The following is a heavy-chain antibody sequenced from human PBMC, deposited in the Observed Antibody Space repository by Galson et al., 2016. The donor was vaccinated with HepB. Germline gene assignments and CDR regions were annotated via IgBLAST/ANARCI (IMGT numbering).Heavy chain of an antibody. J-gene: IGHJ4*02. CDR2: ISSHNGKT. CDR1: GYNFITYG. CDR3: ARDVGGNYFDL. V-gene: IGHV1-18*01. D-gene: IGHD2-15*01. Sequence: SVKVSCKASGYNFITYGTSWVRQAPGQGFEWIAWISSHNGKTKSAENLQGRVAMTRDKSTSTAYMELRNLTSDDTAVYYCARDVGGNYFDLWGQGSLVIVSS.